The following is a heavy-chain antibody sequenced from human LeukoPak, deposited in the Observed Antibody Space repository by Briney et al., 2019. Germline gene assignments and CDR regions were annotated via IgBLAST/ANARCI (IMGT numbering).Heavy chain of an antibody. D-gene: IGHD3-10*01. CDR2: IYYSGST. Sequence: WVRQVPGKGLEWIGSIYYSGSTYYNPSLKSRVTISVDTSKNQSSLKLSSVTAADTAVYYCASQRLWFGELYGFGFDYWGQGTLVTVSS. J-gene: IGHJ4*02. V-gene: IGHV4-39*01. CDR3: ASQRLWFGELYGFGFDY.